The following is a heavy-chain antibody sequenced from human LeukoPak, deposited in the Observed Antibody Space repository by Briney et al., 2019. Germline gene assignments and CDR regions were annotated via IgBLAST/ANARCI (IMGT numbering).Heavy chain of an antibody. J-gene: IGHJ5*02. CDR2: INHFGST. V-gene: IGHV4-34*01. CDR3: ARLRYYGSGSYPMTGNWFDP. Sequence: PSETLSLTCAVYGGSFIGYYWSWIRQPPGKGLEWIGEINHFGSTNYNPSLKSRVTISIDTSKNQFSLKLSSVTVADTAVYYCARLRYYGSGSYPMTGNWFDPWGQGILVTVSS. CDR1: GGSFIGYY. D-gene: IGHD3-10*01.